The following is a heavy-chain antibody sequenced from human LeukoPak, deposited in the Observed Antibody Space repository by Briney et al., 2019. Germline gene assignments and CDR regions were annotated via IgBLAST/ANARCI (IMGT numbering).Heavy chain of an antibody. V-gene: IGHV4-34*01. CDR2: INDSGST. CDR3: ARGYDCSSSSCYTLFDL. J-gene: IGHJ4*02. CDR1: DGSFSGCY. D-gene: IGHD2-2*02. Sequence: SETLSLTCAVYDGSFSGCYWSWIRQPSGKGLEWIGEINDSGSTNYNPSLKSRFTISVDTSKNQFSLKLSFVTAADTAVYYCARGYDCSSSSCYTLFDLWGQGTLVTVSS.